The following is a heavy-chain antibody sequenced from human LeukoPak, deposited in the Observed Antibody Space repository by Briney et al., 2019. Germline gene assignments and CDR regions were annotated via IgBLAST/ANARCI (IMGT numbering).Heavy chain of an antibody. CDR3: VRDRSSSWYFNLDP. V-gene: IGHV3-74*01. CDR2: IKTDGST. CDR1: GFTFSSYW. D-gene: IGHD6-13*01. Sequence: GGSLRLSCAASGFTFSSYWMHWVRQAPGKGLVWVSRIKTDGSTSYADSVKGRFTISRDNAKNTLYLQMNSLRAEDTAVYYCVRDRSSSWYFNLDPWGQGTLVTVSS. J-gene: IGHJ5*02.